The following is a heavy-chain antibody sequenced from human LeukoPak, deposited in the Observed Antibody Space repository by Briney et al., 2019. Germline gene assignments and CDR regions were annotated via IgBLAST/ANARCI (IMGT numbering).Heavy chain of an antibody. J-gene: IGHJ5*02. V-gene: IGHV3-15*01. CDR2: IKSKTDGGTT. Sequence: GGSLRLSCAASGFTFSSYEMNWVRQAPGKGLEWVGRIKSKTDGGTTDYAAPVKGRFTISRDDSKDTLYLQMNSLKTEDTAVYYCTPSPGYYDSSGYYRSSRWFDPWGQGTLVTVSS. CDR1: GFTFSSYE. D-gene: IGHD3-22*01. CDR3: TPSPGYYDSSGYYRSSRWFDP.